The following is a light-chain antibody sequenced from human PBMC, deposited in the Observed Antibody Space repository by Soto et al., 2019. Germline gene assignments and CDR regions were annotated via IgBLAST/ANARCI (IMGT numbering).Light chain of an antibody. CDR2: RAF. Sequence: EIVLTQSPATLSVSPGESATLSCGASQIIFNSLAWYQHKPGQAPRLLIYRAFTRATGVPARFSGSGSGTEFTLTISGLQYEDYAVYDCQQLQSWTVTFGGGTKVDIK. CDR1: QIIFNS. V-gene: IGKV3-15*01. J-gene: IGKJ4*01. CDR3: QQLQSWTVT.